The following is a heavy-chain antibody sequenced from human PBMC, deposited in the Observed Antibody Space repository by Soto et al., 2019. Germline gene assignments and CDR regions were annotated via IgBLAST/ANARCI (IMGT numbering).Heavy chain of an antibody. CDR3: ARESSVYYSFDY. J-gene: IGHJ4*02. Sequence: GGSLRLSCAASGFTFSSYGMHWVRQAPGKGLEWVAVISYDGSNKYYADSVKGRFTISRDNSKNTLYLQMNSLRAEDTAVYYCARESSVYYSFDYGGQGTLVTVPS. CDR1: GFTFSSYG. CDR2: ISYDGSNK. D-gene: IGHD3-22*01. V-gene: IGHV3-30*03.